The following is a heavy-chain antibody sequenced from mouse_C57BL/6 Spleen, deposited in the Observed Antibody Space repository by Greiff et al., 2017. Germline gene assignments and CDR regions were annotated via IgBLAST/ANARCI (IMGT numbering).Heavy chain of an antibody. CDR3: ARSGPYYGKGDY. J-gene: IGHJ4*01. Sequence: VQLKESGPGLVKPSQSLSLTCSVTGYSITSGYYWNWIRQFPGNKLEWMGYISYDGSNNYNPSLKNRISITRDPSKNQFFLKLNSVTTEDTATYYCARSGPYYGKGDYWGQGTSVTVSS. CDR2: ISYDGSN. D-gene: IGHD2-10*01. CDR1: GYSITSGYY. V-gene: IGHV3-6*01.